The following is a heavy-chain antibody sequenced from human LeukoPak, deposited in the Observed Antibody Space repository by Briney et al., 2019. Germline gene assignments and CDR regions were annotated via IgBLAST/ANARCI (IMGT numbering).Heavy chain of an antibody. CDR1: GFTFSSFS. V-gene: IGHV3-48*01. CDR2: ISISSSAI. Sequence: KPGGSLRLSCAASGFTFSSFSMNWVRQAPGKGLEWVSYISISSSAIYYADSVKGRFTISRDNAKSSLCLQMNSLRAEDTAVYYCARAITNYGYIFDYWGQGTLVTVSS. CDR3: ARAITNYGYIFDY. D-gene: IGHD5-18*01. J-gene: IGHJ4*02.